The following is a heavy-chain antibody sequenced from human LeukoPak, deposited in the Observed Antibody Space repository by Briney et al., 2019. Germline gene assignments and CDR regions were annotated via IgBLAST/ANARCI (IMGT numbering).Heavy chain of an antibody. CDR3: ARAITGTTTAWFDP. J-gene: IGHJ5*02. CDR2: ISSNGGST. CDR1: GFTVSSNY. D-gene: IGHD1-7*01. Sequence: PGGSLRLSCAASGFTVSSNYMNWVRQAPGKGLEYVSAISSNGGSTYYANSVKGRFTISRDNSKNTLYLQMGSLRAEDMAVYYCARAITGTTTAWFDPWGQGTLVTVSS. V-gene: IGHV3-64*01.